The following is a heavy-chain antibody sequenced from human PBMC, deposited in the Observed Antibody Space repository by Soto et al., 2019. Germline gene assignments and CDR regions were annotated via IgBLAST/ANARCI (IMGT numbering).Heavy chain of an antibody. Sequence: SETLSLTCAVYGGSFSVYYWSWIRQPPGKGLEWIGEINHSGSTNYNPSLKSRVTISVDTSKNQFSLKLSSVTAADTAVYYCARSGITGTTDYWGQGTLVTVSS. CDR2: INHSGST. CDR3: ARSGITGTTDY. V-gene: IGHV4-34*01. D-gene: IGHD1-7*01. CDR1: GGSFSVYY. J-gene: IGHJ4*02.